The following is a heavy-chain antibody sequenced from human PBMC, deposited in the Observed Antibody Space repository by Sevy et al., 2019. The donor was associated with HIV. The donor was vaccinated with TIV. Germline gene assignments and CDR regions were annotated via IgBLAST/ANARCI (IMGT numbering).Heavy chain of an antibody. Sequence: GGSLRLSCAASGFTFSRYWMSWVRQAPGKGLEWEANIKKDGSEKYYVDSVKGRFTISRDNAKNSLFLQMNSLRAEDTAVYYCARDCSSTSCLWGLDVWDQGTTVTVSS. CDR2: IKKDGSEK. J-gene: IGHJ6*02. CDR3: ARDCSSTSCLWGLDV. V-gene: IGHV3-7*03. D-gene: IGHD2-2*01. CDR1: GFTFSRYW.